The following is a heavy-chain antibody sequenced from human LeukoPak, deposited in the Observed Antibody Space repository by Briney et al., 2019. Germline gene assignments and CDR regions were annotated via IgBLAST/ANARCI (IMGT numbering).Heavy chain of an antibody. V-gene: IGHV4-59*08. CDR3: ARNAYSSGWNGFDY. D-gene: IGHD6-19*01. CDR2: IYYSGST. J-gene: IGHJ4*02. CDR1: GGSISSYY. Sequence: SETLSLTCTVSGGSISSYYWSWIRQPPGKGLEWIGYIYYSGSTNYNPSLKSRVTISVDTSKNQFSLKLSSVTAADTAVYYCARNAYSSGWNGFDYWGQGTLVTVSS.